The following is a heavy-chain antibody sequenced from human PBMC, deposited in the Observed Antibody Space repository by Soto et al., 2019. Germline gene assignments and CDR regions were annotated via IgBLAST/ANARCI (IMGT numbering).Heavy chain of an antibody. CDR2: IDASDSYT. Sequence: GESLKISCKCSGYTFTDSWIRWGRQMRGKGLVWMGRIDASDSYTNYTPSFQGHVSMLVDESSSTAYLHWSSLKVSDTAMYFCASLSVGDGMDVWGQGTTVTSP. V-gene: IGHV5-10-1*01. D-gene: IGHD2-15*01. CDR1: GYTFTDSW. CDR3: ASLSVGDGMDV. J-gene: IGHJ6*02.